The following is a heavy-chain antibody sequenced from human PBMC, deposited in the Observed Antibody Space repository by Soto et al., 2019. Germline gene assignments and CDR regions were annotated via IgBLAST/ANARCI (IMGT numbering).Heavy chain of an antibody. CDR2: ISWNSGSI. V-gene: IGHV3-9*01. CDR1: GFTFDDYA. J-gene: IGHJ2*01. Sequence: GGSLRLSCAASGFTFDDYAMHWVRQAPGKGLEWVSGISWNSGSIGYADSVKGRFTISRDNSKKTLFLQMSSLRAEDTAVYFCAKGGAAAGMGYFDLWGRGTLVTVSS. CDR3: AKGGAAAGMGYFDL. D-gene: IGHD6-13*01.